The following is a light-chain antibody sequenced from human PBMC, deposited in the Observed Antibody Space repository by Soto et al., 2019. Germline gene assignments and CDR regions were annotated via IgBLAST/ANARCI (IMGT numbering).Light chain of an antibody. V-gene: IGLV2-23*01. Sequence: QSALTQPASVSGSPGQSITISCTGTSSDVGSYNLVSWYQQHPGKAPKLMIYEGSKRPSGVSNRFSGCKSGNTASLTISGLQSEDEADYYCCSYAGRSTPVVFGGGTKLTVL. CDR3: CSYAGRSTPVV. CDR1: SSDVGSYNL. CDR2: EGS. J-gene: IGLJ2*01.